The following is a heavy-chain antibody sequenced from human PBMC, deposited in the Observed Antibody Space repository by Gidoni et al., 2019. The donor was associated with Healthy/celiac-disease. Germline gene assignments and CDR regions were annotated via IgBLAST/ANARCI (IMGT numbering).Heavy chain of an antibody. CDR1: GGSFSGYY. V-gene: IGHV4-34*01. Sequence: QVQLQQWGAGLLKPSETLSLTCAVYGGSFSGYYWSWIRQPPGKGLEWIGEINHSGSTNYNPSLKSRVTISVDTFKNQFSLKLSSVTAADTAVYYCARGMWVVVITRTWYFDLWGRGTLVTVSS. CDR2: INHSGST. D-gene: IGHD3-22*01. J-gene: IGHJ2*01. CDR3: ARGMWVVVITRTWYFDL.